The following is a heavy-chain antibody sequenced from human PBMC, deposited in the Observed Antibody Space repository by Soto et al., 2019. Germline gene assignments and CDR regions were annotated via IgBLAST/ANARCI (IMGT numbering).Heavy chain of an antibody. CDR1: GGTFSSYA. Sequence: QVQLVQSGAEVKKPGSSVKVSCKASGGTFSSYAISWVRQAPGQGLEWMGGIIPIFGTANYAPKFQGRVTIATDKSTSTAYMELSSLRSEDTAVYYCATMVTYDDIWTGYTPFDPWGQGTLVTVSS. D-gene: IGHD3-9*01. CDR3: ATMVTYDDIWTGYTPFDP. V-gene: IGHV1-69*06. J-gene: IGHJ5*02. CDR2: IIPIFGTA.